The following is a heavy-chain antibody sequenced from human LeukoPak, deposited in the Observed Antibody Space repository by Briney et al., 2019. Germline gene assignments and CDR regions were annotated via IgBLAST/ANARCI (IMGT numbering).Heavy chain of an antibody. Sequence: GGSLRLSCAASGFTFSSYSMNWVRQAPGKGLEWVSYISSSGSTIYYADSVKGRFTISRDNSKNTLYLQMNSLRADDTAVYYCAKVEINWSMDIDDYWGQGTLVTVSS. CDR2: ISSSGSTI. J-gene: IGHJ4*02. CDR1: GFTFSSYS. D-gene: IGHD5-12*01. CDR3: AKVEINWSMDIDDY. V-gene: IGHV3-48*01.